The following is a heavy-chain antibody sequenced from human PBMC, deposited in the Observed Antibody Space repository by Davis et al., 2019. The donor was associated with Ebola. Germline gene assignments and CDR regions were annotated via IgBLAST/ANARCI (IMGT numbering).Heavy chain of an antibody. D-gene: IGHD3-10*01. CDR3: ARDIRRGDFDY. CDR2: IYYSGRT. V-gene: IGHV4-59*01. Sequence: SETLSLTCIVSGGSISSYYWSWIRQPAGKRLEWIGYIYYSGRTNYNPSLESRVTISIDTSKNQFSLKLSSVTAADTAVYYCARDIRRGDFDYWGQGTPVTVSS. CDR1: GGSISSYY. J-gene: IGHJ4*02.